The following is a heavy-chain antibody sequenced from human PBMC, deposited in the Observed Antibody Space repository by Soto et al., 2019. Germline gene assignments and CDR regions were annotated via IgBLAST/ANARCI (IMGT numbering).Heavy chain of an antibody. J-gene: IGHJ4*01. D-gene: IGHD1-26*01. CDR1: GFSFSNYG. Sequence: QVQLVESGGGVVQPGRSLRLSCAAPGFSFSNYGMHWVRQAPGKGLEWVAAIYYDGSNKENADSVKGRFTISRDNSKNTLFLQMDSVRAEDTAVYYCATNATSGSYSRFDDCGHGNLVTVSS. CDR3: ATNATSGSYSRFDD. CDR2: IYYDGSNK. V-gene: IGHV3-33*01.